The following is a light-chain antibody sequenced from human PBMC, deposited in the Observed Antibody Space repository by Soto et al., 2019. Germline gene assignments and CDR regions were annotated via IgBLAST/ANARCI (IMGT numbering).Light chain of an antibody. V-gene: IGLV2-8*01. CDR2: EVS. CDR1: SSDVGGYNY. CDR3: SSYAGSNNVV. Sequence: QSAVTQPPSASGSPGQSVTISCTGTSSDVGGYNYVSWYQQHPGKAPKLMIYEVSKRPSGVPDRFSGSKSGNTASLTVSGLQAEDEADYYCSSYAGSNNVVFGGGTQLTVL. J-gene: IGLJ2*01.